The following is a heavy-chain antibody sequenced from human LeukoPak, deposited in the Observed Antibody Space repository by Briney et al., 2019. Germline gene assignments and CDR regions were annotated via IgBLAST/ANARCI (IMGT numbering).Heavy chain of an antibody. CDR2: IYTSGST. CDR3: ARHSRGRSNYYDTKLGIDY. D-gene: IGHD3-22*01. Sequence: SETLSLTCTVSGGSISSGSYYWSWIRQPAGKGLEWIGRIYTSGSTNYNPSLKSRVTISVDTSKNQFSLKLSSVTAADTAVYYCARHSRGRSNYYDTKLGIDYWGQGTLVTVSS. J-gene: IGHJ4*02. CDR1: GGSISSGSYY. V-gene: IGHV4-61*02.